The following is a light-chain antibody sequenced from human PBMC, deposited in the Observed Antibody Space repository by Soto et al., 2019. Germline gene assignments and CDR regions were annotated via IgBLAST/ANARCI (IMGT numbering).Light chain of an antibody. V-gene: IGKV1-27*01. Sequence: DIQMTQSTTSLSASVGDRVTITCRASQGIRNFVAWYQQKPGKAPKLLIYAASTLQSGVPSRFSGSGSGTDFTLAVSSLKQEDVATYSCQKYSSAPGFGPWTKVEI. J-gene: IGKJ3*01. CDR1: QGIRNF. CDR2: AAS. CDR3: QKYSSAPG.